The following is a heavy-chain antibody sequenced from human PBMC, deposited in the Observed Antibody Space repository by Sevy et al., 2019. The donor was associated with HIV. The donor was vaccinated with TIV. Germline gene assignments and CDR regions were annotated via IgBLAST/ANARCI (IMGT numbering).Heavy chain of an antibody. J-gene: IGHJ6*02. CDR2: ISYDSTYK. CDR3: AKDLKQFWPQDSYYGMDV. V-gene: IGHV3-30*18. Sequence: GGFLRLSCAASGFNFNNYGMNWVRQTPGKGLEWVAVISYDSTYKFFTDSVKGRFSISRDNSKNTVDLQLNSLRPEDTAVYYCAKDLKQFWPQDSYYGMDVWGLGTTVTVSS. D-gene: IGHD2-15*01. CDR1: GFNFNNYG.